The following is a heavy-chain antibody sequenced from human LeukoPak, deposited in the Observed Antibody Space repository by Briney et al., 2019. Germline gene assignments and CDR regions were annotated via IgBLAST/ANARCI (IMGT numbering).Heavy chain of an antibody. Sequence: GGSLRLSCAASGFTVSSNYMSWVRQAPGKGLEWVSVIYSGGSTYYADSVKGRFTISRDNSKSTLYLQMNSLRAEDTAVYYCGLGYYDILTGYSYYFDYWGQGTLVTVSS. V-gene: IGHV3-53*01. CDR1: GFTVSSNY. J-gene: IGHJ4*02. CDR3: GLGYYDILTGYSYYFDY. CDR2: IYSGGST. D-gene: IGHD3-9*01.